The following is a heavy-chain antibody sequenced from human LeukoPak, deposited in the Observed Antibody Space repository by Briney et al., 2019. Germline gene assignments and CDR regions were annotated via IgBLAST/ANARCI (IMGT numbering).Heavy chain of an antibody. J-gene: IGHJ5*02. CDR3: ARESPVAAVGRSWFDP. CDR2: ISGGGVTT. Sequence: GSLRLSCAASGFTFSSYAMSWVRQAPGKGLEWVSTISGGGVTTYYADSVKGRLTISRDNSKNTVSLQMNSLRDDDTAVYFCARESPVAAVGRSWFDPWGQGTLVTVFS. V-gene: IGHV3-23*01. D-gene: IGHD6-13*01. CDR1: GFTFSSYA.